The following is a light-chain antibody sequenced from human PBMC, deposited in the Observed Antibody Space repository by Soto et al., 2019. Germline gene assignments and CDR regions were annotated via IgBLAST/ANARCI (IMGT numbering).Light chain of an antibody. V-gene: IGKV3-20*01. J-gene: IGKJ1*01. CDR1: QSISGT. CDR3: QQYGSSPRT. Sequence: EIVLTQSPATLSFSPGERATLTCRASQSISGTLAWYQQKPGQAPRLLIYGASSRATGIPDRFSGSGSGTDFTLTISRLEPEDFAVYYCQQYGSSPRTFGQGTKVDIK. CDR2: GAS.